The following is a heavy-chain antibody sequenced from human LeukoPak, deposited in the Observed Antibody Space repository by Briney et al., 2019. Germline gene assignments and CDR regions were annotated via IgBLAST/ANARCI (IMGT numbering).Heavy chain of an antibody. D-gene: IGHD3-16*01. CDR3: ARDEGATLRGAFDI. CDR2: ISSSSSYI. CDR1: GFTFSSYS. V-gene: IGHV3-21*01. J-gene: IGHJ3*02. Sequence: GGSLRLSCAASGFTFSSYSMNWVRQAPGKGLEWVSSISSSSSYIYYADSVKGRFTISRDNAKNSLYLQMNSLRAEDTAVYYCARDEGATLRGAFDIWGQGTMVTVSS.